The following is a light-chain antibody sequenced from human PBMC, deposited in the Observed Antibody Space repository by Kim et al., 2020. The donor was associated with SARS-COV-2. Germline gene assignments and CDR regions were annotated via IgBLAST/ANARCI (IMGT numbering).Light chain of an antibody. J-gene: IGKJ5*01. CDR1: QSVSSTY. CDR2: DAF. CDR3: QQYADSPPIT. Sequence: EIVLTQSPGTLSLSPGERATLSCRASQSVSSTYVAWYQQKPGQAPRLLIYDAFNRATGIPDRFSGSGSGTDFTLTISRLEPEDFAVYFCQQYADSPPITFGQGRQLEIK. V-gene: IGKV3-20*01.